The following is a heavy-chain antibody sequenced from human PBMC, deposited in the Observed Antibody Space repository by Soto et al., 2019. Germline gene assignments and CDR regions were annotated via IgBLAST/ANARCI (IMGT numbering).Heavy chain of an antibody. CDR1: GYTFTSYA. V-gene: IGHV1-3*01. D-gene: IGHD3-22*01. Sequence: ASVKVSCKASGYTFTSYAMHWGRQAPGQRLEWMGWINAGNGNTKYSQKFQGRVTITRDTSASTAYMELSNLRSEHTAVYYFARGPDYYDSSGSPSDAFDIWGQGTMVTVSS. J-gene: IGHJ3*02. CDR2: INAGNGNT. CDR3: ARGPDYYDSSGSPSDAFDI.